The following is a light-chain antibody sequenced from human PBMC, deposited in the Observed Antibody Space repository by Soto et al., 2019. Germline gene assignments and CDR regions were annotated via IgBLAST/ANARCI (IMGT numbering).Light chain of an antibody. CDR1: QSVDNNY. Sequence: EIALTQSPGTLSLSPGERATLSCRASQSVDNNYLAWYQQKPGQAPRLLIYGASSRTTGIPDRFSGSGSGTDFTLTISRLEHEDFAVYYCQQFGSSPPRYTFGQGTKLEIK. J-gene: IGKJ2*01. CDR2: GAS. CDR3: QQFGSSPPRYT. V-gene: IGKV3-20*01.